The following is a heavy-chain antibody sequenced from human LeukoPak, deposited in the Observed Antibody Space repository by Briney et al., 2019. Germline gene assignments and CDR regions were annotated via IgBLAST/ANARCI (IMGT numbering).Heavy chain of an antibody. D-gene: IGHD3-3*01. Sequence: GGSLRLSCAASGFTFSNAWMSWVRQAPGKGLEWVGRIKSITDGGTTDYAAPVKGRFTISRDDSKNTLYLQMNSLKTEDTAVYYCTTSGTYYDFWSGYPGAFDIWGQGTMVTVSS. CDR2: IKSITDGGTT. V-gene: IGHV3-15*01. J-gene: IGHJ3*02. CDR3: TTSGTYYDFWSGYPGAFDI. CDR1: GFTFSNAW.